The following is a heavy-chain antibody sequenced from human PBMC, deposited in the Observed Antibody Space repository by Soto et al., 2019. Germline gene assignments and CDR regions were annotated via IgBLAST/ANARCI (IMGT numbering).Heavy chain of an antibody. Sequence: EVQLLESGGGLVQPGGSLRLSCAASGFTFSSYAMNWVRQAPGKGLEWVSVISGSGASSDYADSVKGRFTISRDNSKTTLYLQMNSLRAEDTAVYYCAKDGHSSGDDAFDIWGQGTMVTVSS. CDR1: GFTFSSYA. CDR2: ISGSGASS. V-gene: IGHV3-23*01. CDR3: AKDGHSSGDDAFDI. J-gene: IGHJ3*02. D-gene: IGHD6-19*01.